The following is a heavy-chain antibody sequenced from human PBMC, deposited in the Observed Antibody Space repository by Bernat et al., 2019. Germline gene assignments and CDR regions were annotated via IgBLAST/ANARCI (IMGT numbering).Heavy chain of an antibody. J-gene: IGHJ6*03. CDR2: IWYDGGNK. V-gene: IGHV3-33*01. CDR3: ARSYYNNHSSYYMDV. CDR1: GFTLSSYG. Sequence: QVQLVESGGGVVQPGRSLRLSCAASGFTLSSYGMHWVRQAPGKGLEWVAVIWYDGGNKYYADSVKGPFTISRDNSKNTMYLQMYSLRAEDTAVYYCARSYYNNHSSYYMDVWGKGTTVTVSS. D-gene: IGHD4-4*01.